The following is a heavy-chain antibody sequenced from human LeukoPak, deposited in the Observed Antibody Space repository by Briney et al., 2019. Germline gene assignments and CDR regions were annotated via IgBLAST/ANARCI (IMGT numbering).Heavy chain of an antibody. CDR2: IYPDDSDT. Sequence: GESLKISCKGSGYSFPNYWIGWVRQMPGKGLEWMGIIYPDDSDTRYSPSFQGQVTISADKSISTAYLQWSSLKASDTAMYYCARHRRYSSSWHENYYYGMDVWGQGTTVTVSS. CDR3: ARHRRYSSSWHENYYYGMDV. J-gene: IGHJ6*02. CDR1: GYSFPNYW. D-gene: IGHD6-13*01. V-gene: IGHV5-51*01.